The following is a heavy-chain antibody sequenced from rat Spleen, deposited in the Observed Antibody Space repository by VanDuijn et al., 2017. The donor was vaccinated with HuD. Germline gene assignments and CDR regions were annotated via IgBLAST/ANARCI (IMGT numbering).Heavy chain of an antibody. CDR3: ARDSN. Sequence: QVQLKESGPGLVQPSQTLSLTCTVAGFSLTSYNVHWVRQPPGKGLEWMGVIWNTGGTRYNSALKSRLSISKDTSKSQVFLKMNSLQTEDTATYYCARDSNWGQGVMVTVSS. CDR2: IWNTGGT. J-gene: IGHJ2*01. V-gene: IGHV2-41*01. D-gene: IGHD1-2*01. CDR1: GFSLTSYN.